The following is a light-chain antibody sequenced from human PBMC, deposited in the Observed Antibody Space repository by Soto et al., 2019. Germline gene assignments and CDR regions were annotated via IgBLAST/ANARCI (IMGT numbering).Light chain of an antibody. J-gene: IGLJ2*01. CDR1: SSDVGSYNL. CDR2: EGS. CDR3: CSYACSSTLV. V-gene: IGLV2-23*01. Sequence: QSALTQPASVSGSPGQSITISCTGTSSDVGSYNLVSWYQQHPGKAPKLMIYEGSKWPSGVSNRFSGSKSGNTASLTISGLQAEDEADYYCCSYACSSTLVFCGGTNLTVL.